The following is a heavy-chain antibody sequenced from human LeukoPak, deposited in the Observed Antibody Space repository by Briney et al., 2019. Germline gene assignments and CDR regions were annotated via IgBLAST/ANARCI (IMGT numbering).Heavy chain of an antibody. J-gene: IGHJ3*02. CDR3: ARQKVMITFGGVIAPDAFDI. CDR1: GGSFSGYY. CDR2: FNHSGST. Sequence: KPSETLSLTCAVYGGSFSGYYWSGVRQPPGKGLEWIGEFNHSGSTNYNPSLKSRVTISVDTSKNQFSLKLSSVTAADTAVYYCARQKVMITFGGVIAPDAFDIWGQGTMVTVSS. V-gene: IGHV4-34*01. D-gene: IGHD3-16*02.